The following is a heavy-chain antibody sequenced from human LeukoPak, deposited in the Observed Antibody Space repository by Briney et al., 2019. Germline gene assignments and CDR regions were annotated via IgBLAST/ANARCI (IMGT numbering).Heavy chain of an antibody. CDR3: ARGLNNRKSGRRFDVFEI. CDR1: GGSISTYY. V-gene: IGHV4-59*01. J-gene: IGHJ3*02. Sequence: SETLPLTCTVSGGSISTYYWSWIRQPPGKGLEWIGYVYYSGSTNYNPSLKSRVTISADTSKNQFSLRLSSVTAADTAVYYCARGLNNRKSGRRFDVFEIWGQGTMVTVSS. CDR2: VYYSGST. D-gene: IGHD3-3*01.